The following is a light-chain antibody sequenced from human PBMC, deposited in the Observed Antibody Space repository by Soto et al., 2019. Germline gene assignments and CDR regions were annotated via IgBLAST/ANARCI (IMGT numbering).Light chain of an antibody. V-gene: IGKV3-15*01. CDR3: QQYNNWHPWT. CDR2: DAS. J-gene: IGKJ1*01. Sequence: ILMTQSPATLSVSPGERATLSCRASQSVSNSLAWYQQKPGQAPRLLIYDASTRATGIPARFSGSGSGTEFTLTNSGLQSDAFAVYYCQQYNNWHPWTFAQVTKVEIK. CDR1: QSVSNS.